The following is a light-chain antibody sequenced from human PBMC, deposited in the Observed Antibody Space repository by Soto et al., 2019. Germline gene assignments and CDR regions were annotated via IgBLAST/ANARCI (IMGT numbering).Light chain of an antibody. CDR1: QSVSTN. CDR3: QQYNNWPAIT. J-gene: IGKJ5*01. Sequence: EIVMTQSPATLSVSPGERATLSCRASQSVSTNLAWYQQKPGQAPRVLIYGASTRATAIPARFSGSGSGTEFTLTISSLQSEDFAVYYCQQYNNWPAITFGQGTRLEIK. V-gene: IGKV3-15*01. CDR2: GAS.